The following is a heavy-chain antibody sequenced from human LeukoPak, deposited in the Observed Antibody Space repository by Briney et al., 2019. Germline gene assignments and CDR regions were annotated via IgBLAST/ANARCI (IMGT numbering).Heavy chain of an antibody. V-gene: IGHV4-61*05. Sequence: SETLSLTCSVSGDSISTSSYYWSWIRQPPGKGLEWIGNIYYSGSTNYNPSLKSRVTISVDTSKNQFSLKLSSVTAADTAVYYCARAGYYYDSSGYYPNWFDPWGQGTLVTVSS. CDR1: GDSISTSSYY. CDR2: IYYSGST. D-gene: IGHD3-22*01. CDR3: ARAGYYYDSSGYYPNWFDP. J-gene: IGHJ5*02.